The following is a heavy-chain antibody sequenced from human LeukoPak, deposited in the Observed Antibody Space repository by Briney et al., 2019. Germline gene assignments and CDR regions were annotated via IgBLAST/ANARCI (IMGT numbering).Heavy chain of an antibody. V-gene: IGHV3-30*02. CDR3: AKDIFHSLDS. J-gene: IGHJ4*02. D-gene: IGHD3-9*01. CDR1: GFTFSTYG. Sequence: PRGSLRLSCAASGFTFSTYGMYWVRQAPGKGLEWVAFIRYDGSSKYYADSVKGRFTISRDNSKNTLYLQMNSLRAEDTALYYCAKDIFHSLDSWGQGTLVTVSS. CDR2: IRYDGSSK.